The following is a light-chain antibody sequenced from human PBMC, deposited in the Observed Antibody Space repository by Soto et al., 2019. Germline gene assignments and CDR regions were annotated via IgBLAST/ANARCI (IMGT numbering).Light chain of an antibody. J-gene: IGKJ5*01. CDR2: DAS. V-gene: IGKV1-33*01. CDR3: QQYENLPT. Sequence: DIQMTQSPSSLSASVGSRVTITCQASQNINNYLNWYQQKPGRAPKLLIYDASNLEAGVPSRFRGSGSGTDFTFTISRLQHEDIATYYRQQYENLPTFGQGTRLEIK. CDR1: QNINNY.